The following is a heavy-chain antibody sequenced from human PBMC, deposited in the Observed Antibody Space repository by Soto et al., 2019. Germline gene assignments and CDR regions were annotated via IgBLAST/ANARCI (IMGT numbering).Heavy chain of an antibody. CDR3: ARGMGYCSSTSCSINWFDP. Sequence: PSETLSLTCAVYGGSFSGYYWSWIRQPPGKGLEWIGEINHSGSTNYNPSLKSRVTISVDTSKNQFSLKLSSVTAADTAVYYCARGMGYCSSTSCSINWFDPWGQGTLVTV. V-gene: IGHV4-34*01. J-gene: IGHJ5*02. CDR2: INHSGST. D-gene: IGHD2-2*01. CDR1: GGSFSGYY.